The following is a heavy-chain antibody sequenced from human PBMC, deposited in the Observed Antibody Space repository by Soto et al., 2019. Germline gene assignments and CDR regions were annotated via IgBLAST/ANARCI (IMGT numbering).Heavy chain of an antibody. J-gene: IGHJ4*02. CDR1: GFTISNYW. Sequence: GGSLRLSCAASGFTISNYWMSWVRQAPGKGLEWVANIKQDGSVRHYVDSVKGRFMISRDNAKNSLYLQMNSLRVEDTAVYYCARDCCASGSHAFWGQGNLVTVSS. V-gene: IGHV3-7*01. CDR3: ARDCCASGSHAF. CDR2: IKQDGSVR. D-gene: IGHD3-10*01.